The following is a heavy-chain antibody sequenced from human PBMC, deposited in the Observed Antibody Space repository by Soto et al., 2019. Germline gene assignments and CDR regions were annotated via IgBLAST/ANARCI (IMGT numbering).Heavy chain of an antibody. CDR3: ARSLVSGLVGATSFDY. V-gene: IGHV4-31*03. D-gene: IGHD1-26*01. CDR1: GGSISSGGYY. J-gene: IGHJ4*02. CDR2: IYYSGST. Sequence: TLSLTSTVSGGSISSGGYYWSWIRQHPGKGLEWIGYIYYSGSTYYNPSLKSRVTISVDTSKNQFSLKLSSVTAADTAVYYCARSLVSGLVGATSFDYWGQGTLVTVSS.